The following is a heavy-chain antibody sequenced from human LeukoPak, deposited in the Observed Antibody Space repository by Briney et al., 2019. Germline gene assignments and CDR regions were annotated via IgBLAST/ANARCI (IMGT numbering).Heavy chain of an antibody. Sequence: GRSLRLSCAASGFTFSSYTMHWVRQAPGKGLEWVAVISYDGSNKYYADSVKGRFTISRDNSKNTLYLQMNSLRAEDTAVYYCARARPLRYSGYDLVPYYFDYWGQGTLVTVSS. CDR3: ARARPLRYSGYDLVPYYFDY. CDR1: GFTFSSYT. D-gene: IGHD5-12*01. V-gene: IGHV3-30-3*01. J-gene: IGHJ4*02. CDR2: ISYDGSNK.